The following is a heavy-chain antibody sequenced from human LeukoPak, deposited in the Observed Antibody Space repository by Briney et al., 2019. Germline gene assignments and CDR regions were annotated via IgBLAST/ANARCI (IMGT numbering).Heavy chain of an antibody. D-gene: IGHD6-13*01. J-gene: IGHJ5*02. CDR2: IYYSGST. CDR3: ARGSYSSSWYGEDAILYNWFDP. CDR1: GDSISSYF. Sequence: SETLSLTCTVSGDSISSYFWGWIRQPPGKGLEWIGYIYYSGSTNYNPSLKSRVTISIDTSKNQFSLKLSSVTAADTAVYYCARGSYSSSWYGEDAILYNWFDPWGQGTLVTVSS. V-gene: IGHV4-59*12.